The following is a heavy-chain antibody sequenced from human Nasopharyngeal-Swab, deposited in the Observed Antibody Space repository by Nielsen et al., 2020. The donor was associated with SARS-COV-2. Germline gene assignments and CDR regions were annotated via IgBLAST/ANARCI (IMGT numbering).Heavy chain of an antibody. CDR2: INSDGSTK. V-gene: IGHV3-74*01. CDR1: GFTFSSYW. CDR3: GRAGSYRIDY. D-gene: IGHD1-14*01. J-gene: IGHJ4*02. Sequence: GESLKISCAASGFTFSSYWMQWVRQAPGKGLEWVARINSDGSTKNHADSLQGRFTISRDNAKHEVYLQVNGLRGEDTAVYYCGRAGSYRIDYWGQGTLVTVSS.